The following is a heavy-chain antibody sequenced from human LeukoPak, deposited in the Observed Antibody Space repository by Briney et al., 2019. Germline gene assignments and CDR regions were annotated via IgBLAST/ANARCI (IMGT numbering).Heavy chain of an antibody. J-gene: IGHJ4*02. CDR1: GGTFSSYA. Sequence: SSVKVSCKASGGTFSSYAISWVRQAPGQGLEWMGGIIPIFGTANYAQKFQGRVTITTDESTSTAYMEPSSLRSDDTAVYYCARDKREYCSGGSCYPEYYFDYWGQGTLDTVSS. D-gene: IGHD2-15*01. V-gene: IGHV1-69*05. CDR3: ARDKREYCSGGSCYPEYYFDY. CDR2: IIPIFGTA.